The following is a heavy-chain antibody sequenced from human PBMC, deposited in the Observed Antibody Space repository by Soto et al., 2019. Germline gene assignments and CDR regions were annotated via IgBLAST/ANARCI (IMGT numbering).Heavy chain of an antibody. CDR1: GFTFSSYS. CDR2: ISSSSSSYI. D-gene: IGHD6-13*01. CDR3: ARRQVSRAAAGKSPFDY. J-gene: IGHJ4*02. Sequence: GGSLRLSCAASGFTFSSYSMNWVRQAPGKGLEWVSSISSSSSSYIYYADSVKGRFTISRDNAKNSLYLQMNSLRAEDTAVYYCARRQVSRAAAGKSPFDYWGQGTLVTVSS. V-gene: IGHV3-21*01.